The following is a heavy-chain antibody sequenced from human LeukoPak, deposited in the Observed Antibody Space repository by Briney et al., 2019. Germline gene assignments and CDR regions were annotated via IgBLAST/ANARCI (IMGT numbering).Heavy chain of an antibody. Sequence: ASVKVSCKASGYTFTSYGISWVRQAPGQGLEWMGWINAYNGNTNYAQKLQGRVTMTTDTSTSTAYMELRSLRSDDTAVYYCARVGHDILTGYYNYYYYYGMDVWGQGTTVTVSS. V-gene: IGHV1-18*01. J-gene: IGHJ6*02. CDR3: ARVGHDILTGYYNYYYYYGMDV. CDR1: GYTFTSYG. CDR2: INAYNGNT. D-gene: IGHD3-9*01.